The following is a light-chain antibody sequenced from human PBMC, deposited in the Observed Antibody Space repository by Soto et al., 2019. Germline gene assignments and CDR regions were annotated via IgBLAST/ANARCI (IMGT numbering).Light chain of an antibody. J-gene: IGKJ3*01. CDR2: DAS. V-gene: IGKV3-11*01. CDR1: QSVSSN. Sequence: EIVMTQSPATLSVSPGERATLSCRASQSVSSNLAWYQQKPGQAPRLLIYDASNRATGIPARFSGSGSGTDFTLTISSLEPEDFAVYYCQQRSNWRVTFGPGTKVDIK. CDR3: QQRSNWRVT.